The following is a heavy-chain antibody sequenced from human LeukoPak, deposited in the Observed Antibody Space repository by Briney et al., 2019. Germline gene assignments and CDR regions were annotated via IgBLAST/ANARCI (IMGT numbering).Heavy chain of an antibody. D-gene: IGHD6-19*01. Sequence: GGSLRLSCAVSGLTFGTYSMTWVRQGPGKGPEWVSSIYNSGAKIFYADSVKGRFTISRDNSKNMLYLQMNSLRVEDTAVYYCAKDVAPDSGWDLDYWGQGTLVTVSS. CDR3: AKDVAPDSGWDLDY. CDR1: GLTFGTYS. V-gene: IGHV3-23*01. J-gene: IGHJ4*02. CDR2: IYNSGAKI.